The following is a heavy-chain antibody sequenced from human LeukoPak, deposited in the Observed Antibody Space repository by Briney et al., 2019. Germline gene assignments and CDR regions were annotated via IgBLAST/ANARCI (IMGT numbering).Heavy chain of an antibody. J-gene: IGHJ4*02. Sequence: GASVKVSCKASGYTFTGYYMHWVRQAPGQGLEWMGWISAYNGNTNYAQKFQGRVTMTTDTSTSQAYMELRSLRPDDTAVYYCARWDVFSGYSSDYWGQGTLVTVSS. D-gene: IGHD5-12*01. CDR2: ISAYNGNT. CDR1: GYTFTGYY. CDR3: ARWDVFSGYSSDY. V-gene: IGHV1-18*04.